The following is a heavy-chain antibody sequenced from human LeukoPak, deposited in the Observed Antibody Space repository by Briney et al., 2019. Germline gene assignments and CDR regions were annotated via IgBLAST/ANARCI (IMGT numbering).Heavy chain of an antibody. D-gene: IGHD4-17*01. J-gene: IGHJ3*02. CDR3: ARPMHGDYDAFDI. V-gene: IGHV4-39*01. CDR1: GGSISSSTYY. Sequence: SETLSLTCTVSGGSISSSTYYWGWIRQPPGKGLEWIGNIYFSGSTYYNPSLKSRVTISVDTSKNQFSLKLTSVTAADTAVYYCARPMHGDYDAFDIWGQGTMVTVSS. CDR2: IYFSGST.